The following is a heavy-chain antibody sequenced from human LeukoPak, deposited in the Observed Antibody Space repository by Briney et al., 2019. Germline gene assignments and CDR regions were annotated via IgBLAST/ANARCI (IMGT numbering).Heavy chain of an antibody. CDR3: ARDQDYYDSSGYPYYFDY. V-gene: IGHV1-69*04. CDR1: GYTFTNYD. J-gene: IGHJ4*02. D-gene: IGHD3-22*01. Sequence: SVKVSCKASGYTFTNYDINWVRQAPGQGLEWMGRIIPILGIANYAQKFQGRVTITADKSTSTAYMELSSLRSEDTAVYYCARDQDYYDSSGYPYYFDYWGQGTLVTVSS. CDR2: IIPILGIA.